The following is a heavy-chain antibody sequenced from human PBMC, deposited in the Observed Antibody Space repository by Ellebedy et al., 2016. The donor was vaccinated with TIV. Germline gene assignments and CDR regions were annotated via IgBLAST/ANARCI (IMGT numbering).Heavy chain of an antibody. Sequence: SETLSLTXTVSGDSISSNYWWTWVRQPPGKGLEWIGEKFHRGNSNYDPSLTSRVIISIDKSNNQFSLNLTSVTAADTAVYYCARFTSRALDVWGQGTMVIVSS. D-gene: IGHD2/OR15-2a*01. CDR2: KFHRGNS. CDR1: GDSISSNYW. J-gene: IGHJ3*01. V-gene: IGHV4-4*02. CDR3: ARFTSRALDV.